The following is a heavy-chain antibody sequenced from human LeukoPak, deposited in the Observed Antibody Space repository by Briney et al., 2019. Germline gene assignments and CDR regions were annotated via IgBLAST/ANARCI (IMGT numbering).Heavy chain of an antibody. V-gene: IGHV3-21*01. CDR2: ISSSSSYI. CDR3: ARVGIEDESQVPAAMGYCYYGMDV. CDR1: GFTFSSYS. D-gene: IGHD2-2*01. Sequence: GGSLRLSCAASGFTFSSYSMNWVRQAPGKGLEWVSSISSSSSYIYYADSVEGRFTISRDNAKNSLYLQMNSLRAEDTAVYYCARVGIEDESQVPAAMGYCYYGMDVWGQGTTVTVSS. J-gene: IGHJ6*02.